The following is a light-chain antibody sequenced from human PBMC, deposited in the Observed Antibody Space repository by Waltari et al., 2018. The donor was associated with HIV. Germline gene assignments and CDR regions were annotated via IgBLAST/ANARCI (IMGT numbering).Light chain of an antibody. CDR1: NVGSKD. J-gene: IGLJ2*01. Sequence: SSVLTQPPSVSVAPGQTVSITCEGNNVGSKDVHWYQQKPGQAPVLVVYDDSDRPSGIPERFSGSKSGNTATLSISRVEVGDGADYYCQVWDIISADVIFGGGTKLTVL. V-gene: IGLV3-21*02. CDR2: DDS. CDR3: QVWDIISADVI.